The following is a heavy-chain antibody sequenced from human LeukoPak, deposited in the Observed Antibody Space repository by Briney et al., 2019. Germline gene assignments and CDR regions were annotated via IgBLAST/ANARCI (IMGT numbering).Heavy chain of an antibody. CDR2: SNAGNGNT. CDR3: ARWGPGNLPYCFDP. Sequence: ASVKVSCKASGYTFTSYAIHWVRQAPGQRLEWMGWSNAGNGNTKYSQKFQGRVTITRDTSASTAYMEMSSLRSEDTAVYYCARWGPGNLPYCFDPWAQETMFNFSS. CDR1: GYTFTSYA. D-gene: IGHD7-27*01. V-gene: IGHV1-3*01. J-gene: IGHJ5*02.